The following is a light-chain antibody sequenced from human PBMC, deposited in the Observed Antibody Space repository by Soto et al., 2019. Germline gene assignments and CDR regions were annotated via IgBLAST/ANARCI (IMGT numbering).Light chain of an antibody. Sequence: QSVLTQPASVSGSPGQSITISCTGTSSDVGSYNLVSWYQQHPGKAPKLMIYEGSKRPSGVSNRFSGSKSGNTASLTISGPQAEDEADYYCCSYAGSSTHYVFGTGTKVTVL. CDR1: SSDVGSYNL. CDR2: EGS. V-gene: IGLV2-23*01. CDR3: CSYAGSSTHYV. J-gene: IGLJ1*01.